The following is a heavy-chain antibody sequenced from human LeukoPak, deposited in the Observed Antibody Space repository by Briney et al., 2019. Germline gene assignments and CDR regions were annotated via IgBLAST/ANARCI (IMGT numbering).Heavy chain of an antibody. CDR1: GFTFSSYG. V-gene: IGHV3-23*01. Sequence: GGSLRLSCAASGFTFSSYGMSWVRQAPGKGLEWVSAISGSGGSTYYADSVKGRFTISRDNSKNTLYLQMNSLRAEDTAVYYCARSYYYDSSGYYSSSYYFDYWGQGTLVTVSS. CDR2: ISGSGGST. CDR3: ARSYYYDSSGYYSSSYYFDY. D-gene: IGHD3-22*01. J-gene: IGHJ4*02.